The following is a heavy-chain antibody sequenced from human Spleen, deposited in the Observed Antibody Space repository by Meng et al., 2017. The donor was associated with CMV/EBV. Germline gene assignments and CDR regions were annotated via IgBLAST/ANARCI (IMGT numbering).Heavy chain of an antibody. D-gene: IGHD3-9*01. CDR2: ISAYNGNT. J-gene: IGHJ4*02. Sequence: ASVKVSCKASGYTFTSYGISWVRQAPGQGLEWMGWISAYNGNTNYAQKLQGRVTKTTDTSTSTAYMELRSLRSDDTAVYYCARVDVGYYDILTGYYPIDYWGQGTLVTVSS. V-gene: IGHV1-18*01. CDR3: ARVDVGYYDILTGYYPIDY. CDR1: GYTFTSYG.